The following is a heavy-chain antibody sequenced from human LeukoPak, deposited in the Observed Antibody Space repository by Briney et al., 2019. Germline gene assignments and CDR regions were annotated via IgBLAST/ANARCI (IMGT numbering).Heavy chain of an antibody. Sequence: SGPTLVKPSETLSLTCTVSGDSSSSGTYYWGWIRQPPGKGLEWIGSMYYSGSTYYNPSLKSRVTISVDMSKNQFSLKLNSVTAADTAVYYCARLYVDATFDYWGQGTLVTVSS. V-gene: IGHV4-39*07. CDR2: MYYSGST. D-gene: IGHD5-12*01. CDR1: GDSSSSGTYY. J-gene: IGHJ4*02. CDR3: ARLYVDATFDY.